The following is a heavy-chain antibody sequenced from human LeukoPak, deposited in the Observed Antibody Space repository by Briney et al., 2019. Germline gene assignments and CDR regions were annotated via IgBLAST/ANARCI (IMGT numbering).Heavy chain of an antibody. D-gene: IGHD3-16*01. CDR3: ARDSNGRFGAEEAFPHYYYMDV. CDR1: GYTFSSYH. Sequence: ASVKVSCKASGYTFSSYHIHWVRQAPGQGLEWMGRINPSFNPGVDVTSYAQKFQGRITMTRDISTNTVYMELSSLTSEDTAVYYCARDSNGRFGAEEAFPHYYYMDVWGKGTTVTVSS. CDR2: INPSFNPGVDVT. J-gene: IGHJ6*03. V-gene: IGHV1-46*01.